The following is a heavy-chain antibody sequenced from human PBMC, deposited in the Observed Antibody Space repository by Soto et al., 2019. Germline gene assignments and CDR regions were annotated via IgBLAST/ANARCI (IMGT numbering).Heavy chain of an antibody. J-gene: IGHJ4*02. CDR3: AKDSGSGWYYFDY. V-gene: IGHV3-23*01. CDR1: GFTFSSYA. Sequence: EVQLLESGGGLVQPGGSLRLSCAASGFTFSSYAMSWVRQAPGKGLEWVSAISGSGGSTYYADSVKGRFTISRDNSKNTLYLQMNSLRDEDTAVYYCAKDSGSGWYYFDYWGQGTLVTVSS. D-gene: IGHD6-19*01. CDR2: ISGSGGST.